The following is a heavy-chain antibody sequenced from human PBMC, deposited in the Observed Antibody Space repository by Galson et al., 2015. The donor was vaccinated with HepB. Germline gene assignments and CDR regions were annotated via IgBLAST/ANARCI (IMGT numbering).Heavy chain of an antibody. V-gene: IGHV3-7*01. D-gene: IGHD6-19*01. CDR2: IKQDGSEE. CDR3: AKGGYSSGWGTFDI. Sequence: SLRLSCAVSGFTFSDYWMSWVRQAPGKGLEWVANIKQDGSEEYYADSVKGRFTISRDNSKNTLYLQMNSLRAEDTAVYYCAKGGYSSGWGTFDIWGQGTMVTVSS. J-gene: IGHJ3*02. CDR1: GFTFSDYW.